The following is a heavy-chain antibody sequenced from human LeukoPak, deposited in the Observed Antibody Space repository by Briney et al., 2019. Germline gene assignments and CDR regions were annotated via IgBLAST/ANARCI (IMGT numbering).Heavy chain of an antibody. D-gene: IGHD3-22*01. CDR2: IYSGGST. J-gene: IGHJ4*02. V-gene: IGHV3-53*01. CDR3: ARDQASSGYYSY. Sequence: AGGSLRLSCAASGFTVSSNYMSWVRQAPGKGLEWVSVIYSGGSTYYADSVKGRFTISRDNSKNTLYLQMNSLRAEDTAVYYCARDQASSGYYSYWGQGTLVTVSS. CDR1: GFTVSSNY.